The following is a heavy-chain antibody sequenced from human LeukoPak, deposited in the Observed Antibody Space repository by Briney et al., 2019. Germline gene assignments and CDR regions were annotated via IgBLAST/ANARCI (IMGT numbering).Heavy chain of an antibody. CDR2: INPNSGGT. J-gene: IGHJ3*02. D-gene: IGHD3-10*01. CDR3: ARIRIIMVRGVLDAFDI. Sequence: ASVKVSCKASGYTFTGYYMHWVRQAPGQGLEWMGWINPNSGGTDYAQKFQGRVTMTRDTSISTAYMELSRLRSEDTAVYSCARIRIIMVRGVLDAFDIWGQGTMVTVSS. V-gene: IGHV1-2*02. CDR1: GYTFTGYY.